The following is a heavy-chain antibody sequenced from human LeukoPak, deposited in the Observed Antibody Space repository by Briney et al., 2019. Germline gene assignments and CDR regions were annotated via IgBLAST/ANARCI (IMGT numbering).Heavy chain of an antibody. J-gene: IGHJ4*02. CDR2: ITGSGGST. CDR3: ATGSASGRPYYFDS. CDR1: GFSFSTYA. V-gene: IGHV3-23*01. D-gene: IGHD2-15*01. Sequence: GGSLRLSCAASGFSFSTYAMSWVRQAPGKGLEWVSGITGSGGSTYHADSVKGRFTISRDNSKNTLFLQMSSLRAEDSAIFYCATGSASGRPYYFDSWGQGILVTVSS.